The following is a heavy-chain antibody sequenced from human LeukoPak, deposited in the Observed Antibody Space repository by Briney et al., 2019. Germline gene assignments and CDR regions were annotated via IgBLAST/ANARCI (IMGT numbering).Heavy chain of an antibody. CDR2: ITSCHGPT. Sequence: PGGSLRLSCAAPGFPFSNFAMTWVRQAPGKGLEWVSSITSCHGPTYNTDSVKGRFTISRDNSQNTQYLQMNSLRADDTAVDYCTKEPNGDYVSAFDPWGQGTLVTVSS. CDR3: TKEPNGDYVSAFDP. CDR1: GFPFSNFA. V-gene: IGHV3-23*01. J-gene: IGHJ5*02. D-gene: IGHD4-17*01.